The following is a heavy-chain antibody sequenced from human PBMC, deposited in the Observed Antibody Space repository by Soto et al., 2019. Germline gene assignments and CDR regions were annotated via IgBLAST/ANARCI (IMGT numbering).Heavy chain of an antibody. D-gene: IGHD2-15*01. CDR2: ISWNSGSI. V-gene: IGHV3-9*01. CDR1: GFTFDDYA. Sequence: SLRLSCAASGFTFDDYAMHWVRQAPGKGLEWVSGISWNSGSIGYADSVKGRFTISRDNAKNSLYLQMNSLRAEDTALYYCAKDMLRMVAATSFWFDPWGQGTLVTVS. CDR3: AKDMLRMVAATSFWFDP. J-gene: IGHJ5*02.